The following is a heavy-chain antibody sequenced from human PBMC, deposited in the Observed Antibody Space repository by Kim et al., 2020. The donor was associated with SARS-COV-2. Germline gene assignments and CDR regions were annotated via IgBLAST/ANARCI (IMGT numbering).Heavy chain of an antibody. CDR2: ISYDGSYK. Sequence: GGSLRLSCAASGFIFSNYGMHWVRQAPGKGLEWVAVISYDGSYKNYEDSVKGRFTISRDNSKNTLYLQMNSLRPEETAIYYRATDYEGAAGTSDYWGQGTLVTVTS. CDR1: GFIFSNYG. CDR3: ATDYEGAAGTSDY. D-gene: IGHD3-3*01. V-gene: IGHV3-30*03. J-gene: IGHJ4*02.